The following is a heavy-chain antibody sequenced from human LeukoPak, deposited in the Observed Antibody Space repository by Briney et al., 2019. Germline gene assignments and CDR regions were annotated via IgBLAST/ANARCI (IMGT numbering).Heavy chain of an antibody. CDR1: GFTFSRHP. V-gene: IGHV3-48*04. CDR3: ARAPLHLAMYHYFDY. J-gene: IGHJ4*02. Sequence: PGGSLRLSCAASGFTFSRHPMHWVRQAPGKGLEWVSSISRSGSTKYYADSVKGRFTISRDNAKNSLFLQMNSLRAEDTAVYYCARAPLHLAMYHYFDYWGQGTLVTVSS. D-gene: IGHD2-2*01. CDR2: ISRSGSTK.